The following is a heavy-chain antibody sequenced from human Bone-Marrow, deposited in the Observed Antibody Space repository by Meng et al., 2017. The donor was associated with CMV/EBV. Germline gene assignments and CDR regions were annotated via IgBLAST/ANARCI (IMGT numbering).Heavy chain of an antibody. Sequence: SVKVSCKASGYTFTGYYMHWVRQAPGQGLEWMGWINPNSGGTNYAQKFQGRVTMTRDTSISTAYMELSRLRSDDTAVYYCARVQSIVGAAPSLGYWGQGTLVTVSS. CDR1: GYTFTGYY. D-gene: IGHD1-26*01. CDR3: ARVQSIVGAAPSLGY. CDR2: INPNSGGT. V-gene: IGHV1-2*02. J-gene: IGHJ4*02.